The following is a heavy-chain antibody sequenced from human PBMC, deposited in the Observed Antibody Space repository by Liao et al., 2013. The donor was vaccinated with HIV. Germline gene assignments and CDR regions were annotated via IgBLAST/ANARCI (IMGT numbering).Heavy chain of an antibody. J-gene: IGHJ4*02. CDR1: GGSISSGSYY. CDR2: IYTSGST. D-gene: IGHD3-3*01. Sequence: QVQLQESGPGLVKPSQTLSLTCTVSGGSISSGSYYWSWIRQPAGKGLEWIGRIYTSGSTNYNPSLKSRVTISVDTSKNQFSLKLSSVTAADTAVYYCARSFDFWSGYYPGYWGQGTLVTVSS. V-gene: IGHV4-61*02. CDR3: ARSFDFWSGYYPGY.